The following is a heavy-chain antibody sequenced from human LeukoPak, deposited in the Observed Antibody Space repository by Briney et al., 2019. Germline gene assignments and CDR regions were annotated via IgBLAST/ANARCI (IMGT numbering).Heavy chain of an antibody. CDR3: ARVVSRSSSWIDAFDI. CDR2: IYYSGST. D-gene: IGHD6-13*01. J-gene: IGHJ3*02. V-gene: IGHV4-59*11. CDR1: GGSISSHY. Sequence: PSETLSLTCTVSGGSISSHYWSWIRQPPGKGLEWIGYIYYSGSTNYNPSLKSRVTISVDTSKNQFSLKLSSVTAADTAVYYCARVVSRSSSWIDAFDIWGQGTMVTVSS.